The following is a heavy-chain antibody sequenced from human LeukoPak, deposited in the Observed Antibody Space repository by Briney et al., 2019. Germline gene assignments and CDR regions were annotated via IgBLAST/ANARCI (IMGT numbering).Heavy chain of an antibody. D-gene: IGHD5-12*01. CDR3: ATEPSRSYSFDHLDF. V-gene: IGHV1-69*04. CDR1: GGTFNNYA. CDR2: VVPMFGIR. Sequence: ASVKVSCKTSGGTFNNYAIRWVRQAPGQGPEWMGRVVPMFGIRNYPQTFRGRVNIPADKATNTVYMELRSLRAEDTAIYYCATEPSRSYSFDHLDFWGLGTPVTVSS. J-gene: IGHJ4*02.